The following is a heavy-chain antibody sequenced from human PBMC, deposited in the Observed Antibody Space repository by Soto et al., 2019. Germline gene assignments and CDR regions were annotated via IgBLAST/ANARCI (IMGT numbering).Heavy chain of an antibody. CDR1: GGSISTGDYS. D-gene: IGHD3-22*01. Sequence: SETLSLTSAVPGGSISTGDYSWSWIRQPPGKGLEWIGCIYHSGRTYYNPSLKSRVTISVDRSTNQFSLKLSSVTAADTAVYYSARDSAYYPLMPRGQGTLGTVS. CDR2: IYHSGRT. CDR3: ARDSAYYPLMP. J-gene: IGHJ5*02. V-gene: IGHV4-30-2*01.